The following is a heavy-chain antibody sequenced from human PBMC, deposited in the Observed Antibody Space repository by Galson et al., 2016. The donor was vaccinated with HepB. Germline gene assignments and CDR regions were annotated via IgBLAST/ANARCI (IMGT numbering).Heavy chain of an antibody. Sequence: SETLSLTCAVYGGSFSGNYWSWIRQPPGKGLEWIGEIDHSGSTNYIPSLKSRVTISVDTSKNQFSLKLSSVTAADTALYYCARVSGNAFDIWGHGTTVTVSS. CDR3: ARVSGNAFDI. CDR2: IDHSGST. J-gene: IGHJ3*02. CDR1: GGSFSGNY. V-gene: IGHV4-34*01.